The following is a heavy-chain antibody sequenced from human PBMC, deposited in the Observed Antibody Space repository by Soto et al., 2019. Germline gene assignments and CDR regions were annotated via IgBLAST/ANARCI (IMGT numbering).Heavy chain of an antibody. D-gene: IGHD5-12*01. CDR2: ISGRGDRT. Sequence: PGGSLRLSCAASVFTFSTSVMSWVRQAPGKGLQWVSSISGRGDRTNYADSVKGRFTVSRDNSKNTLFLDMNAVTADDTALYYCTWSLVARDAFDEWGQGPMVTVSS. CDR1: VFTFSTSV. J-gene: IGHJ3*01. CDR3: TWSLVARDAFDE. V-gene: IGHV3-23*01.